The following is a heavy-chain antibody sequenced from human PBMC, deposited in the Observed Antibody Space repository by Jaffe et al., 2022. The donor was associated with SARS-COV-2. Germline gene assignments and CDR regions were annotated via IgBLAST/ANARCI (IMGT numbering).Heavy chain of an antibody. CDR3: AKGELAAAGTYLQV. D-gene: IGHD6-13*01. V-gene: IGHV3-23*04. Sequence: EVQLVESGGGLVQPGGSLRLSCAASGFTFSSYAMSWVRQAPGKGLEWVAGSSSSGGSTYYADSVKGRFTISRDNSMDTLYLQMNSLGAEDTAVYYCAKGELAAAGTYLQVWGQGTLVTVSS. J-gene: IGHJ1*01. CDR2: SSSSGGST. CDR1: GFTFSSYA.